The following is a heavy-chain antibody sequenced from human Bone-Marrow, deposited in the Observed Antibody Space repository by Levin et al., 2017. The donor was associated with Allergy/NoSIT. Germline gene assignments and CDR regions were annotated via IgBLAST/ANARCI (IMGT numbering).Heavy chain of an antibody. CDR1: KFNFNSFY. CDR2: INEDGRQK. J-gene: IGHJ5*02. V-gene: IGHV3-7*01. CDR3: VRVSPRSDKSASGSHYWLDP. D-gene: IGHD3-10*01. Sequence: QPGGSLRLSCTASKFNFNSFYMTWVRQAPGKGLEWVATINEDGRQKYFVDSVRGRFTISRENANDSLYLHMNSLKEEDTAVYFCVRVSPRSDKSASGSHYWLDPWGQGTRVTVSS.